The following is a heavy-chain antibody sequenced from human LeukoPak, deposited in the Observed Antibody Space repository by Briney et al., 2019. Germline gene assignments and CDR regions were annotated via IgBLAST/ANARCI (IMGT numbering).Heavy chain of an antibody. CDR1: GFTFSSYG. CDR2: ISYDGSNK. J-gene: IGHJ4*02. CDR3: AKDVGYSDFDY. Sequence: GRSLRLSCAASGFTFSSYGMHWVRQAPGKGLEWVAVISYDGSNKYYADSVKGRFTISRDNSKNMLYLQMNSQRAEDTAVYYCAKDVGYSDFDYWGQGTLVTVSS. V-gene: IGHV3-30*18. D-gene: IGHD5-18*01.